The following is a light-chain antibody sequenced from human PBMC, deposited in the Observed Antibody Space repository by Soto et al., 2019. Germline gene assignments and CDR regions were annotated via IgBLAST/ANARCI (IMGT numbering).Light chain of an antibody. Sequence: DIQMTHSPSSLSASVGDRVTITCQASQGINNYLNWYQQKPGNAPKLLIFDTSDLETGVPSRFSGRGSATDFPFTISSLPPEVVAAYYPQQYSSFSTIGQGTKVEIX. CDR1: QGINNY. CDR2: DTS. J-gene: IGKJ1*01. V-gene: IGKV1-33*01. CDR3: QQYSSFST.